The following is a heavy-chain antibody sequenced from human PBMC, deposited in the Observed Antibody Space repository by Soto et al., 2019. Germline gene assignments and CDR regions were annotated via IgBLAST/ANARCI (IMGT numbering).Heavy chain of an antibody. CDR2: INPNGGVT. D-gene: IGHD5-12*01. CDR1: GDTFNDYY. CDR3: AGESGGATATLDYYYFYMDV. J-gene: IGHJ6*03. V-gene: IGHV1-2*04. Sequence: QVQLVQSGAEVKKPGASVTVSCRSSGDTFNDYYIHWVRQAPGQGLKWMGWINPNGGVTKYAQKFHGWVTMTRDTSIRTVYMQLSRLRSDDTAVYYCAGESGGATATLDYYYFYMDVWGTGTTVTVSS.